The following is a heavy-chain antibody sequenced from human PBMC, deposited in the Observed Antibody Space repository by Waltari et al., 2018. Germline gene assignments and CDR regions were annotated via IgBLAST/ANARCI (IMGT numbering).Heavy chain of an antibody. CDR2: ISLDGSNT. CDR3: SKEKNNWNSYFDD. Sequence: QVQLVESGGGVVQPGRSLKLSCAASGFTFSTYDMHWDRQAPGKGLGWVEIISLDGSNTYYADSVQGRFTISRDNSTNTLYLQMNSLRAEDTAVYYCSKEKNNWNSYFDDWGQGTLVTVSS. D-gene: IGHD1-7*01. CDR1: GFTFSTYD. V-gene: IGHV3-30*18. J-gene: IGHJ4*02.